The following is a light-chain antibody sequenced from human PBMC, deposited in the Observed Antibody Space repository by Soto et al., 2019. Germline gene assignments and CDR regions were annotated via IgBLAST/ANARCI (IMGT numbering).Light chain of an antibody. CDR3: HTLPPLT. CDR1: QDITNY. CDR2: DAS. J-gene: IGKJ4*01. V-gene: IGKV1-33*01. Sequence: DIQMTQSPSSLSASVGDRVTITCQASQDITNYLNWCQRKPGKAPNLLIYDASNLTTGVPSRFSGSSSATDFTFTISSLQPEDIATYKYHTLPPLTFGGGTKVDIK.